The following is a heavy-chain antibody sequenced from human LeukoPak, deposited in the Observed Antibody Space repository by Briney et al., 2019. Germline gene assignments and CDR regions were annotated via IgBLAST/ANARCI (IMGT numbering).Heavy chain of an antibody. D-gene: IGHD6-19*01. CDR3: AKGRGAVALGLFDY. V-gene: IGHV3-23*01. J-gene: IGHJ4*02. Sequence: GGSLRLYCAASGFTFSSYSMNWVRRAPGKGLDWVSSISGSGDDTYYAKSVRGRLTISRDNSKNTVFLQMNSLRDEDTAIFYCAKGRGAVALGLFDYWGQGVLVTVSS. CDR2: ISGSGDDT. CDR1: GFTFSSYS.